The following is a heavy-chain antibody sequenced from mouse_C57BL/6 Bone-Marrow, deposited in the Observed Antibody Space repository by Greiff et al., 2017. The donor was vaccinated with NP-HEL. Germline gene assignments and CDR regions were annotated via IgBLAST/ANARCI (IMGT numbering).Heavy chain of an antibody. Sequence: EVQRVESGGGLVKPGGSLKLSCAASGFTFSSYAMSWVRQTPEKRLEWVATISDGGSYTYYPDNVKGRFTISRDNAKNNLYLQMSHLKSEDTAMYYCAREAYYSNYWFAYWGQGTLVTVSA. CDR3: AREAYYSNYWFAY. J-gene: IGHJ3*01. V-gene: IGHV5-4*01. D-gene: IGHD2-5*01. CDR1: GFTFSSYA. CDR2: ISDGGSYT.